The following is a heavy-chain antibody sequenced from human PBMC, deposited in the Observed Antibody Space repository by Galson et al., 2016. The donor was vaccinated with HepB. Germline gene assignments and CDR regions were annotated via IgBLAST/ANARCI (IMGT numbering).Heavy chain of an antibody. J-gene: IGHJ3*02. V-gene: IGHV1-3*04. CDR1: GYTFTTYS. CDR3: ARRIVVGGCMDAFDN. CDR2: INIDNGNT. Sequence: SVKVSCKASGYTFTTYSMHWVRQAPGQRLEWMGWINIDNGNTEYSLKFQGRLTITRDTSASTAYMELSSLTSEDTAVYYCARRIVVGGCMDAFDNWGQGAMVTVSS. D-gene: IGHD3-16*01.